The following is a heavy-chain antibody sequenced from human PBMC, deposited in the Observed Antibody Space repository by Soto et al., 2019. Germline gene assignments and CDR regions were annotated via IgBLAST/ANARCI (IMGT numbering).Heavy chain of an antibody. CDR2: IYYSGST. Sequence: PSETLSLTCTVSGGSISSYYWSWIRQPPGKGLEWIGYIYYSGSTNYNPSLKSRVTISVDTSKNQFSLKLSSVTAADTAVYYCARQRRGYIGYEGGYYYYDYMDVWSRGTTVTVSS. J-gene: IGHJ6*03. V-gene: IGHV4-59*08. D-gene: IGHD5-12*01. CDR3: ARQRRGYIGYEGGYYYYDYMDV. CDR1: GGSISSYY.